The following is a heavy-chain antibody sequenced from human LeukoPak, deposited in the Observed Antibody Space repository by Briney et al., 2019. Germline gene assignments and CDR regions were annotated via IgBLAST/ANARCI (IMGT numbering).Heavy chain of an antibody. V-gene: IGHV3-53*01. Sequence: PGGSLRLSCAASGFTVSSNYMSWVRQAPGEGLEWVSIIYIGGITYYADSVKGRFTISRDSSKNTLYLQMNSLRAEDTAVYYCARDLSNGFDYWGQGTLVTVSS. CDR3: ARDLSNGFDY. D-gene: IGHD6-25*01. J-gene: IGHJ4*02. CDR1: GFTVSSNY. CDR2: IYIGGIT.